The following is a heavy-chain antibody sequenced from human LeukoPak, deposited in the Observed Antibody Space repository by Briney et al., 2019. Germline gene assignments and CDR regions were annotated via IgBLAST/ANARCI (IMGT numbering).Heavy chain of an antibody. CDR1: GFTFSIYE. V-gene: IGHV3-48*03. CDR3: ASSTAIGY. CDR2: ISSSARTI. J-gene: IGHJ4*02. Sequence: GGSLRLSCVVSGFTFSIYEMNWVRQAPGKGLEWVSYISSSARTIYYADSVKGRFTISRDNAKNSLYLQMNSLRTEDTAVCYCASSTAIGYWGQGTLVTVSS.